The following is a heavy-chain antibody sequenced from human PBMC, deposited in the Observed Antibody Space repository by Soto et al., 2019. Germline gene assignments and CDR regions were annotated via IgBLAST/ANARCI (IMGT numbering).Heavy chain of an antibody. Sequence: EVLLLESGGGLVQPGGSLRLSCEASGFSFSSFAMNWVRQAPGKGLEWVSAIGDSGASTYYADSVKGRFTISRDNSRNTLYLQLTSLRHEDTAVYYCATGVELDVWGNGTTVTVSS. CDR1: GFSFSSFA. D-gene: IGHD1-26*01. CDR2: IGDSGAST. J-gene: IGHJ6*04. CDR3: ATGVELDV. V-gene: IGHV3-23*01.